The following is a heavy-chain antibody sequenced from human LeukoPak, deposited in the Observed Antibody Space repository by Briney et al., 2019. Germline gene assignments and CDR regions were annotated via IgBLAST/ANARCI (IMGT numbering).Heavy chain of an antibody. CDR2: INPDSGDT. CDR1: GYTFTGYY. J-gene: IGHJ4*02. CDR3: ARVHTAAAGTRYFFEY. D-gene: IGHD6-13*01. V-gene: IGHV1-2*02. Sequence: GASVKVSCKASGYTFTGYYMHWVRQAPGQGLEWMGWINPDSGDTNYAQKFQGRVTMTRDTSISTAYMELSRLRSDDTAVYYCARVHTAAAGTRYFFEYWGQGTLVTVSS.